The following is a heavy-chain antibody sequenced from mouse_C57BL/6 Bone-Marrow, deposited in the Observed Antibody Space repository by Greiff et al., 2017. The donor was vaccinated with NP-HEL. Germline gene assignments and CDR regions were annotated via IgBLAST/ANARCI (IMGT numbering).Heavy chain of an antibody. CDR2: INPSNGGT. J-gene: IGHJ1*03. D-gene: IGHD2-3*01. V-gene: IGHV1-53*01. Sequence: VQLQQSGTELVKPGASVKLSCKASGYTFTSYWMHWVKQRPGQGLEWIGNINPSNGGTNYNEKFKSKATLTVDKSSSTAYMQLSSLTAEDSAVYYCARERWPDWYFEGWGTGTTVTVSS. CDR1: GYTFTSYW. CDR3: ARERWPDWYFEG.